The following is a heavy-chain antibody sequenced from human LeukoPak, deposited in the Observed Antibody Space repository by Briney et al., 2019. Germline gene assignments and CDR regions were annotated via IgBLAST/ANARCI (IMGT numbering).Heavy chain of an antibody. V-gene: IGHV3-11*04. D-gene: IGHD5-24*01. CDR1: GFTFSSYA. CDR3: ARRDGYNSYYFDF. Sequence: GGSLRLSCAASGFTFSSYAMSWIRQAPGKGLEWVSYISSSGTTIYYADSVRGRFTISRDNAKNPLYLQMNSLRAEDTAVYYCARRDGYNSYYFDFWGQGTLVTVSS. CDR2: ISSSGTTI. J-gene: IGHJ4*02.